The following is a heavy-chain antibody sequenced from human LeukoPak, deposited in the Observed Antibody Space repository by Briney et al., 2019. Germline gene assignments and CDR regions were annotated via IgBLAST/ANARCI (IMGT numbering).Heavy chain of an antibody. CDR2: ISGSGGST. J-gene: IGHJ3*01. Sequence: GGSLRLSCAASGFTFSSYAMSWVRQAPGKGLEWVSAISGSGGSTYYADSVKGRFSISRDNSKNTLYLQMNSLRAEDTAVYYCARRYCSTCPTGHAFDLWGQGTMVTVSS. CDR1: GFTFSSYA. CDR3: ARRYCSTCPTGHAFDL. D-gene: IGHD2-2*01. V-gene: IGHV3-23*01.